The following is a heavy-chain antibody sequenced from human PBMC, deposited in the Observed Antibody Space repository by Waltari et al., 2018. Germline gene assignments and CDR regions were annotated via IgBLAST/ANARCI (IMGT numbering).Heavy chain of an antibody. CDR2: SNPNSGGT. Sequence: QVQLVQSGAEVKKPGASMKVSCKASGYTFTGYYMHWVRKATGTGLEWMGRSNPNSGGTNDAQKFQGRFTMTRETSLSTTYMELSRLRSDDTAVDYCARDQGYCSGGSCSDYWGQGTLVTVSS. V-gene: IGHV1-2*06. D-gene: IGHD2-15*01. CDR3: ARDQGYCSGGSCSDY. J-gene: IGHJ4*02. CDR1: GYTFTGYY.